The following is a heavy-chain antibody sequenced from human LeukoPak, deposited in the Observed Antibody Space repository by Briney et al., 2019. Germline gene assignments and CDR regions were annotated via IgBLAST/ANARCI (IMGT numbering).Heavy chain of an antibody. CDR2: MSYDGSNK. Sequence: GGSLRLSCAASGFTFSSYGMHWVRQAPGKGLEWVAVMSYDGSNKYYADSVKGRFTISRDNSKNTLYLQMNSLRAEDTAVYYCAKSSQQWLVNWNFDLWGRGTLVTVSS. CDR1: GFTFSSYG. D-gene: IGHD6-19*01. CDR3: AKSSQQWLVNWNFDL. J-gene: IGHJ2*01. V-gene: IGHV3-30*18.